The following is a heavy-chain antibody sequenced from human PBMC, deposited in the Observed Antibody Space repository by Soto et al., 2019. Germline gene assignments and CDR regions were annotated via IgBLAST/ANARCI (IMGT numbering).Heavy chain of an antibody. CDR2: IWYDGTNK. CDR3: ARDRGGPPLRYYYGMDV. D-gene: IGHD2-15*01. Sequence: GGSLRLSCAASGFTFRSYGMHWVRQAPGKGLEWVAVIWYDGTNKYYADSVKGRFTISRDNSKNTLYLQMNSLRAEDTAVYNCARDRGGPPLRYYYGMDVWGQGT. CDR1: GFTFRSYG. V-gene: IGHV3-33*01. J-gene: IGHJ6*02.